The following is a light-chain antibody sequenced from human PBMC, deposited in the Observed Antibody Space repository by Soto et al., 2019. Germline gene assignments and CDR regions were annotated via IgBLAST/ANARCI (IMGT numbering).Light chain of an antibody. CDR3: QQYGSSSWT. Sequence: EIVMTQSPSTLSGSPGERATLSWGASQSVSHKLAWYQQKPGQAPRILIFAASSRATGIPDRFSGSGSGTDFTLTISRLETGDFAVYYCQQYGSSSWTFGQGTKVDIK. J-gene: IGKJ1*01. CDR2: AAS. CDR1: QSVSHK. V-gene: IGKV3-20*01.